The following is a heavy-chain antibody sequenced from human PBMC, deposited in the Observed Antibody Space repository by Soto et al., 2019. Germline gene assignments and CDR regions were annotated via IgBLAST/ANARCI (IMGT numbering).Heavy chain of an antibody. D-gene: IGHD2-15*01. J-gene: IGHJ5*02. CDR1: GFSFNGYA. CDR3: AKRGHGVSGGSGFDL. V-gene: IGHV3-30-3*01. CDR2: ITRDATSQ. Sequence: QVQVVESGGGVVQPGRSLRLSCVASGFSFNGYAVNWVRQAPGKGLEWLAMITRDATSQDYADSVRGRFIISRDTSMKKVDLQMNSLTVDDTAKYDCAKRGHGVSGGSGFDLGGEGTPVIVSS.